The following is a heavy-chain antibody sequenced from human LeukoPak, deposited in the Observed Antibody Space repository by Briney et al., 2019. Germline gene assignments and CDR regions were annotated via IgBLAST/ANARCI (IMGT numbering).Heavy chain of an antibody. CDR2: ISFDDKIQ. CDR3: ARDLFRGAPDYFDY. D-gene: IGHD1-26*01. V-gene: IGHV3-30*04. Sequence: AGGSLRFSCVASGFTFNSYPMHWVRQTPGTGLEWVAVISFDDKIQKYADSVKGRFTISRDVSKNTLYLQMNGLRPDDTAVYYCARDLFRGAPDYFDYWGRGTLVTVSS. J-gene: IGHJ4*02. CDR1: GFTFNSYP.